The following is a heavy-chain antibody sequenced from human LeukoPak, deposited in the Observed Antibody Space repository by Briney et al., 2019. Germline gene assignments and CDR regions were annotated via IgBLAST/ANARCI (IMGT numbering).Heavy chain of an antibody. V-gene: IGHV3-53*01. D-gene: IGHD3-22*01. J-gene: IGHJ4*02. CDR2: IYSGGNT. CDR3: ALSYYYDSSGYYDF. Sequence: PGGSLRLSCAASGFIVSSNYMTWVRQAPGKGLEWVSVIYSGGNTYHADSVKGRFTISRDNSKNTLYLQMNILRAEDTAVYYCALSYYYDSSGYYDFWGQGTLVTVSS. CDR1: GFIVSSNY.